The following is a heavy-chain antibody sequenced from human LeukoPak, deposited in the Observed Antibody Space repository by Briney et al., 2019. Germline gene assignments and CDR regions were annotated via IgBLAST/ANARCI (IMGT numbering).Heavy chain of an antibody. CDR3: ARDRSAIYGVPEPDAVYI. Sequence: SETLSLPCTVSGGPISSYHWSWLRQPPGKGLEWLGYICYSGSNIYNPSLKSRVHISVDTSKNQFSRKLSSVTATDTAVYYLARDRSAIYGVPEPDAVYIWGQETMGTVSS. CDR2: ICYSGSN. J-gene: IGHJ3*02. V-gene: IGHV4-59*01. D-gene: IGHD3-3*01. CDR1: GGPISSYH.